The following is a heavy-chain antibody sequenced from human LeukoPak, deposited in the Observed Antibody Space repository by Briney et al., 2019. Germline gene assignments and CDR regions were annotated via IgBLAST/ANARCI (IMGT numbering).Heavy chain of an antibody. CDR1: GGSFSGYY. Sequence: SETLSLTCAVYGGSFSGYYWSWIRQPPGKGLERIGEINHSGSTNYNPSLKSRVTISVDTSKNQFSLKLSSVTAADTAVYYCARGDYVSRFDPWGQGTLVTVSS. CDR3: ARGDYVSRFDP. CDR2: INHSGST. D-gene: IGHD4-17*01. J-gene: IGHJ5*02. V-gene: IGHV4-34*01.